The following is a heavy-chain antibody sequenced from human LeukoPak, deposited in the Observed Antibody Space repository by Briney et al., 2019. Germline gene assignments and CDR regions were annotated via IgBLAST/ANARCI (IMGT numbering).Heavy chain of an antibody. V-gene: IGHV3-66*01. J-gene: IGHJ4*02. D-gene: IGHD3-10*01. CDR3: ARDGYGSGSPSLDY. Sequence: GGSLRLSCIGSGSTISSNYMTWVRQAPGKGLEWVSVIYSGDSTHYADSVKGRFTVSRDSSRTTLYLQMNSLRAEDTAVYYCARDGYGSGSPSLDYWGQGTLVTVSS. CDR1: GSTISSNY. CDR2: IYSGDST.